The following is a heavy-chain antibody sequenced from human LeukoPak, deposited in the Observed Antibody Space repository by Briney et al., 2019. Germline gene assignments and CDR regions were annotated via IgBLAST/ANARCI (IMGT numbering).Heavy chain of an antibody. D-gene: IGHD5-18*01. CDR2: IYPGDSEI. CDR3: ARRYSYGSLRAFDI. Sequence: ESLKISCKASGYSFTSYWIAWVRQMPGKGLEWMGIIYPGDSEIRYSPSSQGQVTISADKSISTAYLRWSSLKASDTAMYYCARRYSYGSLRAFDIWGQGTMVTVS. CDR1: GYSFTSYW. V-gene: IGHV5-51*01. J-gene: IGHJ3*02.